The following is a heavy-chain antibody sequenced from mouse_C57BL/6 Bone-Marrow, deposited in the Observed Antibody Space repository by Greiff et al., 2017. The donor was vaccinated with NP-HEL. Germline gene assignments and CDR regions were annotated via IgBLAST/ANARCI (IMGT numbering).Heavy chain of an antibody. Sequence: VQLQQPGAELVMPGASVKLSCKASGYTFTSYWMHWVKQRPGQGLEWVGEIDPSGSYTNYNQKFKGKSTLNVDKSSNNPYMQLSSLTSEDSAVYYCARHDGSSFYYFDYWGQGTTLTVSS. D-gene: IGHD1-1*01. CDR3: ARHDGSSFYYFDY. CDR2: IDPSGSYT. CDR1: GYTFTSYW. V-gene: IGHV1-69*01. J-gene: IGHJ2*01.